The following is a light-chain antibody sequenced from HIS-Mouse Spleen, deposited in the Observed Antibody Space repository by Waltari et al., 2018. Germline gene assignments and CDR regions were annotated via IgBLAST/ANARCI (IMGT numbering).Light chain of an antibody. CDR2: LGS. J-gene: IGKJ4*01. Sequence: DIVMTQSPLSLPVTPGEPASISCRSSQSLLHSNGYNYLDWYLQKPGQSPQLLIYLGSNRDYGVPDRFSGSGSGTDFTLKISRVEAEDVGVYYCMQALQTPSTFGGGTKVEIK. CDR3: MQALQTPST. CDR1: QSLLHSNGYNY. V-gene: IGKV2-28*01.